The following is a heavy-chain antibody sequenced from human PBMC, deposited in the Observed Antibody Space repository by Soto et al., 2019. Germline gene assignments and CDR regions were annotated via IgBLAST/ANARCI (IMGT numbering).Heavy chain of an antibody. CDR3: ARDPGYSSSWYRTYYSRYWYFDL. Sequence: QVQLVQSGAEVKKPGASVKVSCKASGYTFTSYGISWVRQAPGQGLEWMGWISAYNGNTNYAQKLQGRVTMTTDTSTRTAHMELRSLRSDDTAVYYCARDPGYSSSWYRTYYSRYWYFDLWGRGTLVTVSS. D-gene: IGHD6-13*01. J-gene: IGHJ2*01. CDR1: GYTFTSYG. V-gene: IGHV1-18*01. CDR2: ISAYNGNT.